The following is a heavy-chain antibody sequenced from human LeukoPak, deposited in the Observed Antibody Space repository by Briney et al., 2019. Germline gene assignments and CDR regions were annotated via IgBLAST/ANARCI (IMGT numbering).Heavy chain of an antibody. Sequence: PGGSLRLSCAASGFTFSSYGMRWVRQAPGKGLEWVAVIWYDGSNKYYADSVKGRFTISRDNSKNTLYLQMSSLRAEDTAVYYCAREWEGVYYGMDVWGQGTTVTVSS. D-gene: IGHD1-26*01. CDR3: AREWEGVYYGMDV. CDR2: IWYDGSNK. J-gene: IGHJ6*02. V-gene: IGHV3-33*01. CDR1: GFTFSSYG.